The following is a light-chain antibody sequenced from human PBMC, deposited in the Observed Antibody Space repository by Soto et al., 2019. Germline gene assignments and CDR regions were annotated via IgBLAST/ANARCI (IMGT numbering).Light chain of an antibody. CDR3: QQRTNTPPYT. V-gene: IGKV3-11*01. CDR1: QSVGRY. J-gene: IGKJ2*01. CDR2: DAS. Sequence: ETVLTQSPATLPLSPGERATLSCRASQSVGRYLSWYQQRPGQAPRLLIYDASNRATGIPARFSGSGSGTDFTLTISSLESEDFAVYYCQQRTNTPPYTFGQGTKLEIK.